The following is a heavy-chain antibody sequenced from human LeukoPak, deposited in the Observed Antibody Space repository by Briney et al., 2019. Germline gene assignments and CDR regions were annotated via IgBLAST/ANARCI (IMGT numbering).Heavy chain of an antibody. D-gene: IGHD3-10*01. CDR1: GGSISSYY. CDR2: ISYSGNT. V-gene: IGHV4-59*08. CDR3: ASFSWGSGSYNQEAIWSWFDP. J-gene: IGHJ5*02. Sequence: SETLSLTCTVSGGSISSYYWSWIRQPPGKGLEWIGYISYSGNTNYNPSLTSRVTISVDTSKNQFSLKLSSVTAADTAVYYCASFSWGSGSYNQEAIWSWFDPWGQGTLVTVSS.